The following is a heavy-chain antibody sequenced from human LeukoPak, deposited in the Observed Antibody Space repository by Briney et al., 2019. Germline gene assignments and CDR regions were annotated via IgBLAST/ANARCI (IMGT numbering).Heavy chain of an antibody. CDR3: ARDNGLRFFDY. J-gene: IGHJ4*02. D-gene: IGHD3-3*01. Sequence: TLSLTCTVSGGSISSSSYYWSWIRQPAGKGLEWIGRIYTSGSTNYNPSLKSRVTMSVDTSKNQFSLKLSSVTAADTAVYYCARDNGLRFFDYWGQGTLVTVSS. CDR2: IYTSGST. V-gene: IGHV4-61*02. CDR1: GGSISSSSYY.